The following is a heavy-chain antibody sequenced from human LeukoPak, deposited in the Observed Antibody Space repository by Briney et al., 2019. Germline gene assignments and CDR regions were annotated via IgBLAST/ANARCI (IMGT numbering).Heavy chain of an antibody. CDR2: ISGGDDST. D-gene: IGHD3-16*01. J-gene: IGHJ4*02. CDR3: WKGGGNF. Sequence: GGSLRLSCAASGFTFSSYAMSWVRQAPGKGLECVSVISGGDDSTYYADSVKGRFTISRDNSKNTLYLQMNSLRAEDTAVYYCWKGGGNFWGQGTLVTAS. V-gene: IGHV3-23*01. CDR1: GFTFSSYA.